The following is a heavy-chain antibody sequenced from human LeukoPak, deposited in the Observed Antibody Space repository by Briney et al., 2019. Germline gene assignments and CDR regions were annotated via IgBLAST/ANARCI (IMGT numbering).Heavy chain of an antibody. CDR3: ARGQRTLSDAFDI. J-gene: IGHJ3*02. Sequence: SETLSLTCTVSGGSISSGGYYWSWIRQHPGKGLEWIGYIYYSGSTCYNPSLKSRVTISVDTSKNQFSLKLSSVTAADTAVYYCARGQRTLSDAFDIWGQGTMVTVSS. V-gene: IGHV4-31*03. CDR2: IYYSGST. CDR1: GGSISSGGYY. D-gene: IGHD1-1*01.